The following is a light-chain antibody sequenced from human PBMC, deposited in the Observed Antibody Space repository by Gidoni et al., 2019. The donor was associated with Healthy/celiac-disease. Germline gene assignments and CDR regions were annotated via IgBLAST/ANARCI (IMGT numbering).Light chain of an antibody. CDR1: QRVSSSY. J-gene: IGKJ2*01. CDR2: GAS. Sequence: IVLTQSPGTLSLSPGERATLSCRASQRVSSSYLAWYQQNPGPAPRLLIYGASSRATGIPDRFSGSVSGTDFTLTISRLEPEDFAVYYCQQYGSSPYTFGQXTKLEIK. CDR3: QQYGSSPYT. V-gene: IGKV3-20*01.